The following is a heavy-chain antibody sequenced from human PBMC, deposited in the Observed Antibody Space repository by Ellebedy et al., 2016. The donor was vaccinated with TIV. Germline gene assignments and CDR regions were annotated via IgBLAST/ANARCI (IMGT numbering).Heavy chain of an antibody. D-gene: IGHD3-10*01. CDR1: GYTFISYG. CDR2: ISTNHGNT. J-gene: IGHJ4*02. V-gene: IGHV1-18*01. Sequence: ASVKVSCKAFGYTFISYGLNWVRQAPGQGLEWMGWISTNHGNTDYAQKLQGRVTMTTDTSTSTAYMELRSLRSDDTAVYYCARGLWFGELFGYWGQGTLVTVSS. CDR3: ARGLWFGELFGY.